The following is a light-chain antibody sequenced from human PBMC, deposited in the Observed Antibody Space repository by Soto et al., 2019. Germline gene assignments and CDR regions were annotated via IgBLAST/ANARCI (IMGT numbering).Light chain of an antibody. CDR3: QHFGNSQYT. Sequence: ETVVTQSPATLSLSPGEGATLSCRASQSIFSPYLAWYQQIPGQAPRLLIYSTSTRATGVPDRFSGSGSGTDFTLTIRRLEPGDFAVYYCQHFGNSQYTFGQGTKLEIK. CDR2: STS. CDR1: QSIFSPY. J-gene: IGKJ2*01. V-gene: IGKV3-20*01.